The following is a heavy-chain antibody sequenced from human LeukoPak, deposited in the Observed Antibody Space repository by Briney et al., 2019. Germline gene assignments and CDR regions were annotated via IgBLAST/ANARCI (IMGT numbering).Heavy chain of an antibody. CDR2: INPNSGGT. CDR1: GYTFTGYY. V-gene: IGHV1-2*02. D-gene: IGHD3-22*01. CDR3: ARVFGVDSSGYSPDY. Sequence: ASVKVSCKASGYTFTGYYMHWVRQAPGQGLEWTGWINPNSGGTNYAQKFQGRVTMTRDTSISTAYMELSRLRSDDTAVYYCARVFGVDSSGYSPDYWGQGTLVTVSS. J-gene: IGHJ4*02.